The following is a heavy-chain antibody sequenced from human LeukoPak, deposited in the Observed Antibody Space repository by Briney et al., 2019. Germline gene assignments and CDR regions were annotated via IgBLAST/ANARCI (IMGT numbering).Heavy chain of an antibody. D-gene: IGHD2-2*02. CDR1: GFTFSSYS. Sequence: GGSLRLSCAASGFTFSSYSMNWVRQAPGKGLEWVSCISGSSSYIYYADSVKGRFTISRDNAKNSLYLQMNSLSAEDTAVYYCARDLAHCSSTSCYREAGWFDPWGQGTLVTVSS. CDR3: ARDLAHCSSTSCYREAGWFDP. CDR2: ISGSSSYI. V-gene: IGHV3-21*01. J-gene: IGHJ5*02.